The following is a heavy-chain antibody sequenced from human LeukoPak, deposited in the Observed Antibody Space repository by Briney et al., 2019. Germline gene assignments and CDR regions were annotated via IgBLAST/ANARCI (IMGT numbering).Heavy chain of an antibody. CDR3: AKDTAMVFSCFDY. CDR2: ISGSGGST. D-gene: IGHD5-18*01. CDR1: GFTFSSYD. Sequence: GGSLRLSCAASGFTFSSYDMSWVRQAPGKGLEWVSAISGSGGSTYYADSVKGRFTISRDNSKNTLYLQMNSLRAEDTAVYYCAKDTAMVFSCFDYWGQGTLVTVSS. V-gene: IGHV3-23*01. J-gene: IGHJ4*02.